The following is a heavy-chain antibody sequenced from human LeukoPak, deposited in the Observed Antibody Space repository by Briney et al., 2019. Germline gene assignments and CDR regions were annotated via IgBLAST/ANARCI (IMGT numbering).Heavy chain of an antibody. CDR2: ISSSGSTI. CDR3: ARDGGYDSSGYYTPFDY. CDR1: RFTFSSYG. V-gene: IGHV3-48*04. Sequence: GGSLRLSCAASRFTFSSYGMHWVRQAPGKGLEWVSYISSSGSTIYYADSVKGRFTISRDNVKNSLYLQMNSLRAEDTAVYYCARDGGYDSSGYYTPFDYWGQGTLVTVSS. D-gene: IGHD3-22*01. J-gene: IGHJ4*02.